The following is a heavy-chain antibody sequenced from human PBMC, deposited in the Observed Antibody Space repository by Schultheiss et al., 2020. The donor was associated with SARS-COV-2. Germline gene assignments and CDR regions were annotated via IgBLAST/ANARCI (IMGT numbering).Heavy chain of an antibody. J-gene: IGHJ4*02. CDR3: ARELNY. CDR1: GGSISSSSYY. CDR2: INHTGGT. V-gene: IGHV4-39*07. Sequence: SETLSLTCTVSGGSISSSSYYWGWIRQPPGKGLEWIGEINHTGGTNYNPSLKSRVTISVDTSKNQFSLKLSSVTAADTAVYYCARELNYWGQGTLVTVSS.